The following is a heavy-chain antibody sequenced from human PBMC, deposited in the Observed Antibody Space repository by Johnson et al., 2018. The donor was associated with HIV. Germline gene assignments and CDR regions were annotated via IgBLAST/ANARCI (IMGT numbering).Heavy chain of an antibody. Sequence: MQLVESGGGLVQSGGSLRLSCAASGLTFKNVWMSWVRQAPGKGLEWVGRIKTKPDGGTTDYAAPVKGRFTISRDDSKDTLYLQMSSLKTDDTAVYYCTTDYHAVFGGFDILGQGTMVTVSS. CDR1: GLTFKNVW. V-gene: IGHV3-15*01. J-gene: IGHJ3*02. CDR2: IKTKPDGGTT. D-gene: IGHD4-23*01. CDR3: TTDYHAVFGGFDI.